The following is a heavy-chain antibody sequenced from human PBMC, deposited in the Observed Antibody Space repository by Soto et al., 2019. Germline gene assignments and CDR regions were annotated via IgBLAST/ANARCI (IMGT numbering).Heavy chain of an antibody. CDR3: ARGGGPHYYMDV. V-gene: IGHV4-34*01. Sequence: SETLSLTCAVYGGSFSGYYWSWIRQPPGKGLEWIGEIDHSGSTNYNPSLKSRVTISVDTSENQFSLKLSSVTAADTAVYYCARGGGPHYYMDVWGKGTTVTVSS. D-gene: IGHD2-15*01. CDR2: IDHSGST. CDR1: GGSFSGYY. J-gene: IGHJ6*03.